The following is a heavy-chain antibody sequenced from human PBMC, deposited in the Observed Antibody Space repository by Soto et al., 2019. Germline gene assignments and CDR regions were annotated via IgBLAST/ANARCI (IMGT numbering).Heavy chain of an antibody. CDR2: IYPDDSDT. J-gene: IGHJ4*02. D-gene: IGHD6-6*01. Sequence: EVQLVQSGAEVKEPGEFLTISCKASGYTFTNYWIGWVRQMPGTGLEWMGIIYPDDSDTRYSPSFQGQVTISADKSFNTAHLQWSSLKASDTAIYYCGRGSILATSPTSCNSDHWGQVTLVTVSS. CDR3: GRGSILATSPTSCNSDH. V-gene: IGHV5-51*01. CDR1: GYTFTNYW.